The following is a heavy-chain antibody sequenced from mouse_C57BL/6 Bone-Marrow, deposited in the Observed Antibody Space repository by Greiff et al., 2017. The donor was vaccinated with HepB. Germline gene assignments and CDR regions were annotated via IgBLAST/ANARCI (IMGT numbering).Heavy chain of an antibody. CDR1: GYSITSDY. Sequence: EVKLVESGPGLAKPSQTLSLTCSVTGYSITSDYWNWIRKFPGNKLEYMGYISYSGSTYYNPSLKSRISITRDTSKNQYYLQLNSVTTEDTATYYCARSPLTGTGAMDYWGQGTSVTVSS. CDR2: ISYSGST. J-gene: IGHJ4*01. D-gene: IGHD4-1*01. V-gene: IGHV3-8*01. CDR3: ARSPLTGTGAMDY.